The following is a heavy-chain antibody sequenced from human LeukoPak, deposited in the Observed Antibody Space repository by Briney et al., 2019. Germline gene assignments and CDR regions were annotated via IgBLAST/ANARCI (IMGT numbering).Heavy chain of an antibody. J-gene: IGHJ5*02. Sequence: GSSVKVSCKASGGTFSSYAISWVRQAPGQGLEWMGGIIPIFGTANYAQKFQGRVTITADESTSTAYMELSSLRSEDTAVHYCARSSSYYYGSGSYNRGGWFDPWGQGTLVTVSS. CDR2: IIPIFGTA. CDR1: GGTFSSYA. CDR3: ARSSSYYYGSGSYNRGGWFDP. D-gene: IGHD3-10*01. V-gene: IGHV1-69*01.